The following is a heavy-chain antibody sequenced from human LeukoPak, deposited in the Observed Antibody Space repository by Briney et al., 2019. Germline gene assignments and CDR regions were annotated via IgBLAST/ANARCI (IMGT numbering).Heavy chain of an antibody. D-gene: IGHD2-15*01. CDR2: IYTSGST. Sequence: KPSETLSLTCTVSGDSISSGSYYWSWIRQPAGKGLEWIGRIYTSGSTNYNPSLKSRVTISVDTSKNQFSLKLSSVTAADTAVYFCARNSCSGGSCYDNRGYFDYWGQGTLVTVSS. CDR1: GDSISSGSYY. CDR3: ARNSCSGGSCYDNRGYFDY. J-gene: IGHJ4*02. V-gene: IGHV4-61*02.